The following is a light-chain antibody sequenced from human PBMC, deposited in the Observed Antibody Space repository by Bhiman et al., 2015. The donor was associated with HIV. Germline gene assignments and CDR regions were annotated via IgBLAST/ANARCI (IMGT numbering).Light chain of an antibody. V-gene: IGLV1-51*01. CDR1: NSNIGNNY. J-gene: IGLJ1*01. CDR2: DNS. Sequence: QSVLTQPPSVSAAPGQKVTISCSGSNSNIGNNYVTWYQQFPGTAPKVLIYDNSRRPSGIPARFSGSKSGNTASLTISGLQAEDEADYYCSSLTSSLTYVFGTGTNVTVL. CDR3: SSLTSSLTYV.